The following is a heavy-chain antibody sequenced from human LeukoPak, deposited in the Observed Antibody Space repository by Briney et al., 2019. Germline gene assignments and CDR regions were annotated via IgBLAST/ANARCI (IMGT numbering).Heavy chain of an antibody. J-gene: IGHJ6*03. V-gene: IGHV3-23*01. CDR2: ISGGGGTT. Sequence: PGGSLRLSCVASGFTFHTYPMTWVRQAPGKGLEWVSVISGGGGTTYYADSVKGRFTISRDNSKSTLYLQMNSLRAEDTAVYYCAKVGGQLWFPGAYYYMDVWGKGTTVTISS. D-gene: IGHD5-18*01. CDR3: AKVGGQLWFPGAYYYMDV. CDR1: GFTFHTYP.